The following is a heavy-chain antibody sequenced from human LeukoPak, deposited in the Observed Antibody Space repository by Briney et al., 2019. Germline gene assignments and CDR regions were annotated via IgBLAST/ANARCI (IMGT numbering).Heavy chain of an antibody. D-gene: IGHD2-8*02. V-gene: IGHV3-30*15. CDR2: ISDDGSRQ. CDR1: GFTFRSYA. Sequence: GGSLRLSCAASGFTFRSYAMHWVRQAPGKGLEWVAVISDDGSRQHYADFLEGRFTITRDNSKNTVSLQMSSLTSEDTAVYFCGREQPGEGWWGFNYWGKETWVTVSS. CDR3: GREQPGEGWWGFNY. J-gene: IGHJ4*02.